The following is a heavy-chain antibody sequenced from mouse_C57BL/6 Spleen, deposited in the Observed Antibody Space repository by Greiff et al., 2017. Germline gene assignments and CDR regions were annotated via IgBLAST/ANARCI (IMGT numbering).Heavy chain of an antibody. Sequence: QVQLQQPEAELVRPGTSVKLSCKASGYNFTSYWMHWVKQRPGQGLEWIGVIDPADSYTNYNQKFKGKATLTVDPSSSTAYMPLSSKTSEDSAVYYCAMGSNFFAYWGQGTLVTVSA. CDR2: IDPADSYT. CDR1: GYNFTSYW. J-gene: IGHJ3*01. D-gene: IGHD2-5*01. CDR3: AMGSNFFAY. V-gene: IGHV1-59*01.